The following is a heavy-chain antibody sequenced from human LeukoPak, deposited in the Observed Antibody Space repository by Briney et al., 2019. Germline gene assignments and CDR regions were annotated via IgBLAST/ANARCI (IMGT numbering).Heavy chain of an antibody. CDR2: INPSGGST. CDR3: ARDWKYYDFWSGYYAYYFDY. J-gene: IGHJ4*02. Sequence: GASVKVSCKSSGYTFTSYYMHLVRQAPGQGLEWMGIINPSGGSTSYAQKFQGRVTMTRDMSTSTVYMELSSLRSEDTAVYYCARDWKYYDFWSGYYAYYFDYWGQGTLVTVSS. CDR1: GYTFTSYY. D-gene: IGHD3-3*01. V-gene: IGHV1-46*01.